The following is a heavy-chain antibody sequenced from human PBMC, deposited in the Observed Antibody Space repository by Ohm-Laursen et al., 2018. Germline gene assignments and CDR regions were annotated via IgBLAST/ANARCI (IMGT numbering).Heavy chain of an antibody. Sequence: TLSLTCTVSNAAINSYTWNWIRQPAGRGLEWIGHISDRGRANYSPSLMSRLTMSIDPSIKHFSLKLTSVTAADTAMYYCVGTGLLNGYDYWGHGTLVTVS. V-gene: IGHV4-4*07. CDR2: ISDRGRA. D-gene: IGHD1-1*01. CDR1: NAAINSYT. J-gene: IGHJ4*01. CDR3: VGTGLLNGYDY.